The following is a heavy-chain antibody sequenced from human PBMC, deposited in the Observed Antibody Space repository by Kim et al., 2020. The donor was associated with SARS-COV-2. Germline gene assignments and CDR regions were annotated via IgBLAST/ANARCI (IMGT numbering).Heavy chain of an antibody. CDR1: GFTFDDYA. Sequence: GGSLRLSCAASGFTFDDYAMHWVRQAPGKGLEWVSGISWNSGSIGYADSVKGRFTISRDNAKNSLYLQMNSLRAEDTALYYCAKGGYSNYFVGEFDYWGQGTLVTVSS. J-gene: IGHJ4*02. CDR3: AKGGYSNYFVGEFDY. V-gene: IGHV3-9*01. CDR2: ISWNSGSI. D-gene: IGHD4-4*01.